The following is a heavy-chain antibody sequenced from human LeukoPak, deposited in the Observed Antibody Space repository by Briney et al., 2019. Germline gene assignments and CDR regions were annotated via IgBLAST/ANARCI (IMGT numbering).Heavy chain of an antibody. J-gene: IGHJ4*02. CDR3: ARDLDCSSTSCHHEFDY. CDR1: GFTVSSKY. V-gene: IGHV3-53*01. D-gene: IGHD2-2*01. Sequence: GGSLRLSCAASGFTVSSKYMSWVRQAPGKGLEWDSVIYSGGSTYYADSVKGRFTISRDNSKNTLYLQMNSLRAEDTAVYYCARDLDCSSTSCHHEFDYWGQGTLVTVSS. CDR2: IYSGGST.